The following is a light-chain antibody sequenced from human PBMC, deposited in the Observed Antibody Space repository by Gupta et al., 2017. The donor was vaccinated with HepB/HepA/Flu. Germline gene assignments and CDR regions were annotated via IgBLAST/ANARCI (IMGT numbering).Light chain of an antibody. J-gene: IGKJ1*01. Sequence: EIVLTQSPGTLSLSPGERATLSCRASQSVSSSYLAWYQQKPGQAPRLLIYGASSRATGIPDRFSGSGSGTDFTRTISRLEPEDFEGYDGQQSGTFGQWTKVEIK. CDR1: QSVSSSY. CDR2: GAS. V-gene: IGKV3-20*01. CDR3: QQSGT.